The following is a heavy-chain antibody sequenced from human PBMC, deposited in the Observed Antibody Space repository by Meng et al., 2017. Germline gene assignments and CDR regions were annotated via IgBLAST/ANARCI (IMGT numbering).Heavy chain of an antibody. CDR2: MKSNVDGGTV. CDR3: SGHVDY. V-gene: IGHV3-15*01. Sequence: VQLVESGGGLVQPGGSLRLSCAASGFTFSNAWMTWVRQAPGKGLEWIGRMKSNVDGGTVDYAAAVKGRFFISRDDSENTFYLQMNSLKTEDTAVYYCSGHVDYWGHGTLVTVSS. J-gene: IGHJ4*01. CDR1: GFTFSNAW.